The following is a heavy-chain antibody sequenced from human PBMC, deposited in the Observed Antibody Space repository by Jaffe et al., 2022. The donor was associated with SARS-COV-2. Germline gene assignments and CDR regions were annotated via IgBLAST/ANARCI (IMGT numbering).Heavy chain of an antibody. V-gene: IGHV4-34*01. CDR2: VIPGGST. D-gene: IGHD3-3*01. Sequence: QVQLQQWGAGLLKPSETLSLTCAVYGGSFSGYYWNWIRQPPGKGLEWIGEVIPGGSTAYNSSLKSRVTISVDTSKNQFSLNLRSVTAADTAVYYCARGRRAYYDFWSGLFLWGQGTLVTVSS. CDR1: GGSFSGYY. CDR3: ARGRRAYYDFWSGLFL. J-gene: IGHJ4*02.